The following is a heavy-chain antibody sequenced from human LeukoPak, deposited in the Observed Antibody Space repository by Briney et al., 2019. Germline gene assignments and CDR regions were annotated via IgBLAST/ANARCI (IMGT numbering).Heavy chain of an antibody. J-gene: IGHJ6*02. D-gene: IGHD2-15*01. CDR3: ASPYCSGGSCYPYYYYGVDV. CDR2: IYSGGST. V-gene: IGHV3-53*04. Sequence: GGSLRLSCAASGFTVSSNYMSWVRQAPGKGLEWVSVIYSGGSTYYADSVKGRFTISRHNSKNTLYLQMNSLRAEDTAVYYCASPYCSGGSCYPYYYYGVDVWGQGTTVTVSS. CDR1: GFTVSSNY.